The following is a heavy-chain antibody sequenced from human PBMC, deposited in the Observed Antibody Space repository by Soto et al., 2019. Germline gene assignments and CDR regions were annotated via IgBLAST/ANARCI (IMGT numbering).Heavy chain of an antibody. CDR3: AKGSGGNCYSHFDY. V-gene: IGHV3-23*01. CDR2: ICGSGGAT. J-gene: IGHJ4*02. Sequence: GGSLSLSCAASGFTFSSYAMSWVRQAPGKGLEWVSAICGSGGATYYTDSVKGRFTISRDNSKNTLHLQMNNLRAEDTAIYYCAKGSGGNCYSHFDYCGQGTLVTVSS. D-gene: IGHD2-15*01. CDR1: GFTFSSYA.